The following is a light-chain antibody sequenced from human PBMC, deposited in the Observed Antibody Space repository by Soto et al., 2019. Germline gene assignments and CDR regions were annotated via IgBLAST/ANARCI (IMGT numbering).Light chain of an antibody. J-gene: IGLJ1*01. CDR1: SSDVGLYDY. CDR3: SSYGGNSNYV. Sequence: QSVLTQPPSASGSPGQSVTISCTGTSSDVGLYDYVSWYQQHPGKVPQLLIYEVTQRPSGVPDRFSGSKSGTTASLTVSGLQAEDEADYYCSSYGGNSNYVFGTGTKVTVL. V-gene: IGLV2-8*01. CDR2: EVT.